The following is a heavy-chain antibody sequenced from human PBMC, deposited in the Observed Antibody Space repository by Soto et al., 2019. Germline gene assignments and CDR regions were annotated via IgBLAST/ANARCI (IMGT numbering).Heavy chain of an antibody. Sequence: GESLKISCAASGFTFSSYAMSWVRQAPGKGLEWVSAISGSGGSTYYADSVKGRFTISRDNSKNTLYLQMNSLRAEDTAVYYCAKWGPYCSSTSCYFIDYWGQGTLVTVSS. CDR2: ISGSGGST. CDR1: GFTFSSYA. V-gene: IGHV3-23*01. CDR3: AKWGPYCSSTSCYFIDY. J-gene: IGHJ4*02. D-gene: IGHD2-2*01.